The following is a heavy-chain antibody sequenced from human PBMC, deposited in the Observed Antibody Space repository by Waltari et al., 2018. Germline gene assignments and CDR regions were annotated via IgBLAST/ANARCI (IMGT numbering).Heavy chain of an antibody. J-gene: IGHJ5*02. Sequence: QVRLQESGPGLVKPSETLSLTCAVSGYSISSGYYWGWIRQPPGKGLEWIGSIYHSGSTYYNPSLKSRVTISVDTSKNQFSLKLSSVTAADTAVYYCARCSSRDGYTWGQGTLVTVSS. D-gene: IGHD5-12*01. V-gene: IGHV4-38-2*01. CDR1: GYSISSGYY. CDR3: ARCSSRDGYT. CDR2: IYHSGST.